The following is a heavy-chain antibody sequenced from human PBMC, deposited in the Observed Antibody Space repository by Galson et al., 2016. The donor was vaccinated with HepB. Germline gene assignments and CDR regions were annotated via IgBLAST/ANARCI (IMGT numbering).Heavy chain of an antibody. CDR1: GFTFNDYA. CDR2: IWWNSGHT. J-gene: IGHJ3*01. Sequence: SLRLSCAASGFTFNDYAMHWVRQAPGKGLEWVSGIWWNSGHTGYAASVRGRFTISRDNTKSSLSLQMNSLTPEDTALYYCAKVRTTLLDDQRKGWDSFDFWGQGTVVTVSS. CDR3: AKVRTTLLDDQRKGWDSFDF. V-gene: IGHV3-9*01. D-gene: IGHD1-7*01.